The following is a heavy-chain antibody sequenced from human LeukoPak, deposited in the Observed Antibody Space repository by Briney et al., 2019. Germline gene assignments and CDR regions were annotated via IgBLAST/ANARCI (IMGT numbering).Heavy chain of an antibody. J-gene: IGHJ4*02. V-gene: IGHV4-39*01. Sequence: SETLSLTCTVSSDSIGSSSFYWGWIRQPPGKGLEWIGSIYYSGSTYYNPSLKSRVTISVDTPKNQFSLKLSSVTAADTAVYYCARLRLRFLEWLSMEAHYFDYWGQGTLVTVSS. CDR2: IYYSGST. CDR3: ARLRLRFLEWLSMEAHYFDY. D-gene: IGHD3-3*01. CDR1: SDSIGSSSFY.